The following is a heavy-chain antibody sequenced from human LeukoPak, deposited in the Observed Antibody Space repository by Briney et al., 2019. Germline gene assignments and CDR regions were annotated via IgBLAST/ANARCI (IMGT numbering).Heavy chain of an antibody. Sequence: PGGSLRLSCAASGFTFSSYGMHWVRQAPGKGLEWVAVIWYDGSNKYYADSVKGRFTISRDNSKNTLYLQMNSLRAEDTAVYYCAKTSVGEGRIIGSGYFDNWGQGTLVTVSS. CDR2: IWYDGSNK. CDR1: GFTFSSYG. J-gene: IGHJ4*02. V-gene: IGHV3-33*06. D-gene: IGHD2-15*01. CDR3: AKTSVGEGRIIGSGYFDN.